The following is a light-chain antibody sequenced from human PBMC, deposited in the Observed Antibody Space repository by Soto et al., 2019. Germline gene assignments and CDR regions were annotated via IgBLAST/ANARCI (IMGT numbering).Light chain of an antibody. V-gene: IGKV3-20*01. CDR3: RQYGSSPSYT. J-gene: IGKJ2*01. CDR1: QSVSSSSY. CDR2: GAS. Sequence: EIVLTQSPGTLSLSPGERATLSCRASQSVSSSSYLAWYQQKPGQAPRLLIYGASSRATGIPDRFSGSVSATEFTLTISRLEPEDFAVYYCRQYGSSPSYTFGQGTKLEIK.